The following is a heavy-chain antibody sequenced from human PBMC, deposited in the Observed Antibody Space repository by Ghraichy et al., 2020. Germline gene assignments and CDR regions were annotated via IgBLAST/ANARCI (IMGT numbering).Heavy chain of an antibody. J-gene: IGHJ4*02. CDR1: GYTLIELS. V-gene: IGHV1-24*01. CDR3: AADLYGGGFDY. D-gene: IGHD2-21*01. Sequence: ASVKVSCKVSGYTLIELSINWVRQAPGKGLEWMGGFDRGDGKADYAQAFQGRLTMTEDTSTATAHMELSSLRSDDTATFYCAADLYGGGFDYWGQGTLVTVSS. CDR2: FDRGDGKA.